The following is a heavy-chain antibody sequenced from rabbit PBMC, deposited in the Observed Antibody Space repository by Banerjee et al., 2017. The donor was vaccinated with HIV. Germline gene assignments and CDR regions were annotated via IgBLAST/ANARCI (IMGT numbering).Heavy chain of an antibody. D-gene: IGHD8-1*01. J-gene: IGHJ4*01. Sequence: GRTYYATWVNGRFTISRDNAQNTVDLQMNSLTAADTATYFCAREGAGSSYYFDLWGPGTLVTVS. CDR2: GRT. CDR3: AREGAGSSYYFDL. V-gene: IGHV1S8*01.